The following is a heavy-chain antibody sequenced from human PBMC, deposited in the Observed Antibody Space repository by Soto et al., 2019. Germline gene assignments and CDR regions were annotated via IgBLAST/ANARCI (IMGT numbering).Heavy chain of an antibody. CDR1: GGSISSYY. D-gene: IGHD4-17*01. CDR3: ARVGHPQATVVTPDDAFDI. V-gene: IGHV4-59*01. Sequence: PSETLSLTCTVSGGSISSYYWSWIRQPPGKGLEWIGYIYYSGSTNYNPSLKSRVTISVDTSKNQFSLKLSSVTAADTAVYYCARVGHPQATVVTPDDAFDIWGQGTMVTVSS. CDR2: IYYSGST. J-gene: IGHJ3*02.